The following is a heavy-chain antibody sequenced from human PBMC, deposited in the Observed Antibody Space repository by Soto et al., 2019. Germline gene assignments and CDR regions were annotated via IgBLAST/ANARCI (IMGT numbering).Heavy chain of an antibody. D-gene: IGHD1-26*01. CDR1: GFTFSGYG. CDR3: AKDGYSGSYYDY. J-gene: IGHJ4*02. Sequence: GGSLRLSCAASGFTFSGYGMHWVRQAPGKGLEWVAVISYDGSNKYYADSVKGRFTISRDNSKNTLYLQMNSLRAEDTAVYYCAKDGYSGSYYDYWGQGTLVTVSS. V-gene: IGHV3-30*18. CDR2: ISYDGSNK.